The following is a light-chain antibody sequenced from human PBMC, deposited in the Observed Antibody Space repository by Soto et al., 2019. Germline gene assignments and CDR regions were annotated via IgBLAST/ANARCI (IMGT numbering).Light chain of an antibody. CDR3: HRYSASHT. V-gene: IGKV1-5*03. Sequence: DIQMTQSPSTLSASVGDRIIITCRASESISSWLAWYQQKPGKAPKLLIYKASTLKSGVPSRFSASGSGTEFPLTISILQHDYSATYFCHRYSASHTFGGGTKVEIK. CDR1: ESISSW. J-gene: IGKJ4*01. CDR2: KAS.